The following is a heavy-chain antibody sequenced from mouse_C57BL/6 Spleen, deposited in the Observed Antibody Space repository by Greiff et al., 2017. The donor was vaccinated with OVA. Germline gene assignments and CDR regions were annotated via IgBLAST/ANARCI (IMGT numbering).Heavy chain of an antibody. V-gene: IGHV1-52*01. J-gene: IGHJ4*01. D-gene: IGHD3-2*02. Sequence: QVQLKQPGAELVRPGSSVKLSCKASGYTFTSYWMHWVKQRPIQGLEWIGNIDPSDSETHYNQKFKDKATLTVDKSSSTAYMQLSSLTSEDSAVYYCARAAQATDAMDYWGQGTSVTVSS. CDR1: GYTFTSYW. CDR2: IDPSDSET. CDR3: ARAAQATDAMDY.